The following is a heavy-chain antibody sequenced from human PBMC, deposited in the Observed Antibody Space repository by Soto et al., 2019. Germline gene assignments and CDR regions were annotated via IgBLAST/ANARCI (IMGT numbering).Heavy chain of an antibody. Sequence: QVQLVESGGGVVQPGRSLRLSCAASGFTFSSYAMHWVRQAPGKGLEWVAVISYDGSNKYYADSVKGRFTISRDNSKNTLYLQMNSLRAEDTAVYYCARDRVGATGGHAFDIWGQGTMVTVSS. J-gene: IGHJ3*02. CDR3: ARDRVGATGGHAFDI. CDR1: GFTFSSYA. CDR2: ISYDGSNK. D-gene: IGHD1-26*01. V-gene: IGHV3-30-3*01.